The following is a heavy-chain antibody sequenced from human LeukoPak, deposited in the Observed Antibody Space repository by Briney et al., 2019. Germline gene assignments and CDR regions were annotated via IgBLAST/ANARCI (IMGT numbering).Heavy chain of an antibody. J-gene: IGHJ4*02. CDR1: GFTFGDYA. Sequence: AGGSLRLSCTASGFTFGDYAMTWVRQAPGKGLEWVGFIASETYGGTAEYAASVKGRFTISRDDSKSIAYLQMSSLKTEDTAVYYCTRDQTPYYWGQGTLVTVSS. CDR2: IASETYGGTA. V-gene: IGHV3-49*04. CDR3: TRDQTPYY.